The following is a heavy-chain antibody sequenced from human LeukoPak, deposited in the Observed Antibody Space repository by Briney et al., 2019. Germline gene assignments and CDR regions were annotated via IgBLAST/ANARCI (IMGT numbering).Heavy chain of an antibody. D-gene: IGHD5-18*01. CDR3: ARDSGLQLWLRFNWFDP. CDR1: GYSFTSYW. CDR2: INPNSGGT. J-gene: IGHJ5*02. Sequence: GESLQISCQGSGYSFTSYWIGWVGQAPGQGLEWMGWINPNSGGTNYAQKFQGRVTMTRDTSISTAYMELSRLRSDDTAMYYCARDSGLQLWLRFNWFDPWGQGTLVTVSS. V-gene: IGHV1-2*02.